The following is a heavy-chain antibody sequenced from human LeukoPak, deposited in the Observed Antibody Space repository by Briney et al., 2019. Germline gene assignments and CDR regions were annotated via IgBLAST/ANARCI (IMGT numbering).Heavy chain of an antibody. V-gene: IGHV4-39*01. Sequence: SETLSLTCSVSGDSIISDTYYWGWVRQPPGKGREWIASMSYSGTPYYSPSLRGRVAMSVDTSKNQVSLKLNSVTAADTAVYYCVRHQVGTMLNSWGQGTLVTVSS. D-gene: IGHD1-7*01. CDR2: MSYSGTP. J-gene: IGHJ4*02. CDR1: GDSIISDTYY. CDR3: VRHQVGTMLNS.